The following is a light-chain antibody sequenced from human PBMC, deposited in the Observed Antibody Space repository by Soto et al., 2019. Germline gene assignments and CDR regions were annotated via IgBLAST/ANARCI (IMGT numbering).Light chain of an antibody. CDR2: AAS. J-gene: IGKJ1*01. CDR1: QSISSY. CDR3: QQSYSTPRT. Sequence: DIQMTPSPSSLSASVVDRVTITCRASQSISSYLNWYQQKPGKAPKLLIYAASSLQSGVPSRFSGSGSGTDFTLTISSLQPEDFATYYCQQSYSTPRTVGQGTRGIS. V-gene: IGKV1-39*01.